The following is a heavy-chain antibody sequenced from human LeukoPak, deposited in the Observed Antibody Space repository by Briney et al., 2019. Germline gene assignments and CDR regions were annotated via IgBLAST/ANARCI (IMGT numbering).Heavy chain of an antibody. V-gene: IGHV3-66*01. J-gene: IGHJ4*02. D-gene: IGHD4-17*01. CDR2: IYNGGST. CDR3: ARVGTTVTFIDY. CDR1: GFTVSSNY. Sequence: GGSLRLSCAASGFTVSSNYMSWVRQAPGKGLEWVSVIYNGGSTYYADSVKGRFTISRDNSKNTLYLQMNSLRAEDTAVYYCARVGTTVTFIDYWGQGTLVTVSS.